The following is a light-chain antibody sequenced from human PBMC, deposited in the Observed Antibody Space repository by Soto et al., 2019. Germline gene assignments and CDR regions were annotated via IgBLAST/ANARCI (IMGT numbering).Light chain of an antibody. Sequence: QSALTQPRSVSGSPGQSVTISCTGTSSDVGGYNYVSWYQQHPGKAPKLIMYDVTKRPSGVPDRFSGSKSGNTDSLTISGLQAEDEADYYCCSYAGSYTHVFGTGTKLTVL. V-gene: IGLV2-11*01. CDR1: SSDVGGYNY. CDR3: CSYAGSYTHV. J-gene: IGLJ1*01. CDR2: DVT.